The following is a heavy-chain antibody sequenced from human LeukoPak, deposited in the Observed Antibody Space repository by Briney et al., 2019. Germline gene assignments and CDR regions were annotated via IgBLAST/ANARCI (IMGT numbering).Heavy chain of an antibody. D-gene: IGHD6-13*01. Sequence: SETLSLTCAVYGGSFSGYYWSWIRQPPGKGLEWIGEINHSGSTNYNPSLKSRVTISVDTSKNQFSLKLSSVTAADTAVYYCATLPRIAAPNWGQGALVTVSS. CDR1: GGSFSGYY. J-gene: IGHJ4*02. V-gene: IGHV4-34*01. CDR3: ATLPRIAAPN. CDR2: INHSGST.